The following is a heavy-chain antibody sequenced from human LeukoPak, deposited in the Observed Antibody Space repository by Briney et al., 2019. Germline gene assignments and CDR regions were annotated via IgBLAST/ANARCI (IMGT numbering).Heavy chain of an antibody. Sequence: PGGSLRLSCAASGFTFSSYWMHWVRQAPGKGLVWVSRINSDGSSTSYADSVKGRFTISRDNAKNTLFLQMNSLRAEDTAVYYCARDPSGWYGSTQNNFDYWGQGTLVTVSS. CDR1: GFTFSSYW. CDR3: ARDPSGWYGSTQNNFDY. V-gene: IGHV3-74*01. J-gene: IGHJ4*02. CDR2: INSDGSST. D-gene: IGHD6-19*01.